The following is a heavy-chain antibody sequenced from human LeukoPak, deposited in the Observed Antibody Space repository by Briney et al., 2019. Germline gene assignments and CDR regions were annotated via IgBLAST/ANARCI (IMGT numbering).Heavy chain of an antibody. CDR1: GFTFSSYD. CDR3: ARVAGWGGYNDDAFDI. V-gene: IGHV3-13*04. Sequence: GRSLRLSCAASGFTFSSYDMHWVRQATGKGLEWVSAIGTAGDTYYPGSVKGLFTTSRENAKNSLYLQMNRLRAGDTAVYYCARVAGWGGYNDDAFDIWGQGTMVTVSS. J-gene: IGHJ3*02. CDR2: IGTAGDT. D-gene: IGHD5-24*01.